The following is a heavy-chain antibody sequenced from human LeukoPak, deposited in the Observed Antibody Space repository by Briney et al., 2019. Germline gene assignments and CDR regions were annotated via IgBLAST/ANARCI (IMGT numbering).Heavy chain of an antibody. Sequence: GGSLRLSCAASGFTFSSYAMSWVRQAPGKGLEWVSAISGSGGSTYYADSVKGRFTISRDNSKNTLYLQMNSLRAEDTAVYYCAKDSSGWFVYQKHHDAFDIWGQGTMVTVSS. J-gene: IGHJ3*02. CDR1: GFTFSSYA. V-gene: IGHV3-23*01. CDR3: AKDSSGWFVYQKHHDAFDI. CDR2: ISGSGGST. D-gene: IGHD6-19*01.